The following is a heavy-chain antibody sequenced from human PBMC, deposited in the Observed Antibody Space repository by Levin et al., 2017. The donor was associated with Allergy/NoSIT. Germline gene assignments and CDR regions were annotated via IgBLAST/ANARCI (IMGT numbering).Heavy chain of an antibody. CDR3: AGADSVGHYHWYFEL. Sequence: ASQTLSLTCTVSGGSISSYCWSWIRQPAGKGLEWIGRFCTSENTNYNPSLKSRVTMSVDTSKNHFALNLGSVTAADTAVYYCAGADSVGHYHWYFELWGRGTQVTVFS. D-gene: IGHD3-3*01. J-gene: IGHJ2*01. CDR2: FCTSENT. CDR1: GGSISSYC. V-gene: IGHV4-4*07.